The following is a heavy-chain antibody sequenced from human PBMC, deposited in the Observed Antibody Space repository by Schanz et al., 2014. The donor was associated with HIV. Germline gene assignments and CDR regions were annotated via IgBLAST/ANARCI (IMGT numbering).Heavy chain of an antibody. D-gene: IGHD2-21*02. Sequence: QVQLVESGGGVVQPGRSPTLSCAASGFTFRSYGMHWVRQAPGKGLEWVAVTWYDGSNKYYADSVKGRFTISRDNSKNTLFLQMNSLRAEDTAVYYCARKSDFKNWGQGTLVIVSS. CDR2: TWYDGSNK. J-gene: IGHJ4*02. CDR1: GFTFRSYG. CDR3: ARKSDFKN. V-gene: IGHV3-33*01.